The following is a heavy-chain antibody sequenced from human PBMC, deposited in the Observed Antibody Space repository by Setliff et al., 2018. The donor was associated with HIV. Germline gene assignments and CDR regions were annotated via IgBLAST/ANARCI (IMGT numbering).Heavy chain of an antibody. CDR1: GFTFGDYF. CDR3: ARYYYDHLGYMSYADWYFDL. V-gene: IGHV3-11*03. D-gene: IGHD3-22*01. CDR2: IRTTSTHT. J-gene: IGHJ2*01. Sequence: GGSLRLSCAASGFTFGDYFMSWVRQAPGKGLEWISYIRTTSTHTNYADSVKGRFTISRDNAKNSLYLQMSSLRAEDTAVYYCARYYYDHLGYMSYADWYFDLWDPGTLVTVSS.